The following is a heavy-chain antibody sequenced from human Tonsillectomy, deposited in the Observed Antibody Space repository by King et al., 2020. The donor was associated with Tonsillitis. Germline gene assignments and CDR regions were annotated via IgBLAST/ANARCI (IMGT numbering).Heavy chain of an antibody. V-gene: IGHV3-64*01. CDR2: ISGNGGRT. D-gene: IGHD2-21*02. CDR1: GFIFSSYP. J-gene: IGHJ4*02. Sequence: VQLVESGGGLVQPGGSLRLSCAASGFIFSSYPMHWVHQAPGKGLEYVSAISGNGGRTYYANSVKGRFTISRDNSKNTLYLQMGSLRTEDMAVYYCAREGEVTASPYFDYWGQGTLVTVSS. CDR3: AREGEVTASPYFDY.